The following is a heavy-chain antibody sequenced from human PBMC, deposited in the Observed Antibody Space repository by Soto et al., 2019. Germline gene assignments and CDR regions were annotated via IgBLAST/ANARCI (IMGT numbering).Heavy chain of an antibody. D-gene: IGHD1-1*01. CDR1: GGSINSGGYS. CDR2: IYHTGTT. V-gene: IGHV4-30-2*05. Sequence: LSLTCTVPGGSINSGGYSWTWIRQPPGKGLEWIGFIYHTGTTYYNPSLKSRPTISIDTSENQFSLKLTSVTAADTAVYFCASGHDAYKVRYWGQGTLVTVSS. J-gene: IGHJ4*02. CDR3: ASGHDAYKVRY.